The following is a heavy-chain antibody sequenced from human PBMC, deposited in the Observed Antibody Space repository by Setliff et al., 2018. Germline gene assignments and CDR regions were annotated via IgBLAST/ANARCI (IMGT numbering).Heavy chain of an antibody. CDR3: ARHEFVGGYYGSVTYRHFDY. Sequence: SETLSLTCTVSGGSISSSSFQWGWVRQTPGKGLEWIGSIYYSGTAYYNPSLKSRVTISVDTSKNQFSLQVTSVTATDTAVYYCARHEFVGGYYGSVTYRHFDYWGQGILVTVSS. J-gene: IGHJ4*02. D-gene: IGHD3-10*01. V-gene: IGHV4-39*01. CDR1: GGSISSSSFQ. CDR2: IYYSGTA.